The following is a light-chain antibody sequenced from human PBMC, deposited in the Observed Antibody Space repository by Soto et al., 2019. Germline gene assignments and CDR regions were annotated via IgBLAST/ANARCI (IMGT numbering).Light chain of an antibody. Sequence: HSPLTQPASVSGSPGQSITISCTGTSSDVGAYNYVSWYQQHPGKAPQLMIYEVSNRPSGVSNRFSGSKSGNTASLTISGLQAEDEADYYCSSYTTSTTLCVFGTGTKVTVL. CDR1: SSDVGAYNY. J-gene: IGLJ1*01. CDR3: SSYTTSTTLCV. CDR2: EVS. V-gene: IGLV2-14*01.